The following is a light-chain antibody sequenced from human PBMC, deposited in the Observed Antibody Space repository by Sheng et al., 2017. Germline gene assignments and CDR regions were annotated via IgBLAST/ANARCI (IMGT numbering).Light chain of an antibody. CDR2: EGS. V-gene: IGLV2-14*02. Sequence: QSALTQPASVSGSPGQSITISCTGTSSDIGNYDLVSWYQQHPGKVPKLMIYEGSQRPSGVSNRFSGSKSGNTASLTISGLQAEDEADYYCCSYTSSSTLVFGGGTKLTVL. J-gene: IGLJ2*01. CDR3: CSYTSSSTLV. CDR1: SSDIGNYDL.